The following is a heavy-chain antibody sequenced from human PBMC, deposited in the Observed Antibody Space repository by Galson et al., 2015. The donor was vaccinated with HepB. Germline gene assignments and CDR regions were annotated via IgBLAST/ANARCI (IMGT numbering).Heavy chain of an antibody. CDR3: ARDSRGSGSSDY. Sequence: SVKVSCKASGGTFSSYAISWVRQAPGQGLEWMGGIIPIFGTANYAQKFQGRVTITADESTSTAYMELSSLRSADTAVYYCARDSRGSGSSDYWGQGTLVTVSS. CDR1: GGTFSSYA. CDR2: IIPIFGTA. V-gene: IGHV1-69*13. J-gene: IGHJ4*02. D-gene: IGHD3-3*01.